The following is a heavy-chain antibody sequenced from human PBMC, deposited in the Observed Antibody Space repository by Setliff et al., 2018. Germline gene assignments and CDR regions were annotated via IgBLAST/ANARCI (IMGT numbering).Heavy chain of an antibody. CDR3: AKFSRYTDSQGEFDL. J-gene: IGHJ1*01. D-gene: IGHD1-20*01. CDR1: GFTFSSFG. V-gene: IGHV3-30*02. CDR2: IRFDGRKQ. Sequence: LRLSCAASGFTFSSFGMHWVRQTPGKGLEWIGHIRFDGRKQNYADSVTGRFTISRDNSKSTVYLLLNGLTVDDAAMYYCAKFSRYTDSQGEFDLWGKGARVTSPQ.